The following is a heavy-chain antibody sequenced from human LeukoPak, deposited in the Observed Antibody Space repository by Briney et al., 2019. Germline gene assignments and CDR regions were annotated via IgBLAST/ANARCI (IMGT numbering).Heavy chain of an antibody. D-gene: IGHD5-18*01. CDR1: GFTFSSYA. Sequence: PGGSLRLSCAAFGFTFSSYAMHWVRQAPGKGLEYVSAISSNGGSTYYANSVKGRFTISRDNSKNTLYLQMGSLRAEDMAVYYCARGAVDTAMVEYWGQGTLVTVSS. V-gene: IGHV3-64*01. CDR2: ISSNGGST. J-gene: IGHJ4*02. CDR3: ARGAVDTAMVEY.